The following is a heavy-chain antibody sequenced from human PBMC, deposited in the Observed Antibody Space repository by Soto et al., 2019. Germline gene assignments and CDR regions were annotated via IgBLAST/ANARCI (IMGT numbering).Heavy chain of an antibody. J-gene: IGHJ4*02. Sequence: QVQLQESGPGLVKPSQTLSLTCTVSGGSISSGGYYWSWIRQHPGKGLEWIGYIYYSGSTYYNTSLKSRVTISVDTSKNQFSLKLSSLTAAGTAVYYCARGPSYDYIWGSYLDWGQGTLVTVSS. V-gene: IGHV4-31*03. CDR2: IYYSGST. D-gene: IGHD3-16*02. CDR3: ARGPSYDYIWGSYLD. CDR1: GGSISSGGYY.